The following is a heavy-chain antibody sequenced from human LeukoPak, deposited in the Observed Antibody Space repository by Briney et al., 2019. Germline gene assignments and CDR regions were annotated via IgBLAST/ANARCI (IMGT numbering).Heavy chain of an antibody. Sequence: SETLSLTCTVSGGSISSYYWSWIRQPAGKGLEWIGRIYTSGSTNYNPSLKSRVTISVDTSKNQFSLKLSSVTAADTAVYYCARFGALYYYYGMDVWGQGTTVTVSS. J-gene: IGHJ6*02. CDR1: GGSISSYY. CDR2: IYTSGST. D-gene: IGHD3-16*01. V-gene: IGHV4-4*07. CDR3: ARFGALYYYYGMDV.